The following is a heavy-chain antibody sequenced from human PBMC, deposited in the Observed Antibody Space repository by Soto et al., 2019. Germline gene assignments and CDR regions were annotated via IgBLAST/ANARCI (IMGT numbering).Heavy chain of an antibody. CDR1: GDSISSVGYY. CDR2: IYYSGST. D-gene: IGHD2-15*01. CDR3: ARGSTVAAILFDY. V-gene: IGHV4-31*03. Sequence: SETLSLTCTVSGDSISSVGYYWSWIRQHPGKGLEWIGYIYYSGSTYYNPSLKSRVIISVDTSKNQFSLKLSSVTAADTAVYYGARGSTVAAILFDYWGQGTLVTVSS. J-gene: IGHJ4*02.